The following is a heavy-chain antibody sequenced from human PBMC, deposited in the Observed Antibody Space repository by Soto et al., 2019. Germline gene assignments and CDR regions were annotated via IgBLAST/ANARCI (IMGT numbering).Heavy chain of an antibody. J-gene: IGHJ5*02. D-gene: IGHD5-12*01. CDR3: AREGGYSGYDYQAFRWFDP. V-gene: IGHV3-48*01. Sequence: PGGSLRLSCAASGFTFSSYSMNWVRQAPGKGLEWVSYISSSSSTIYYADSVKGRFTISRDNAKNSLYLQMNSLRAEDTAVYYCAREGGYSGYDYQAFRWFDPWGQGTLVT. CDR2: ISSSSSTI. CDR1: GFTFSSYS.